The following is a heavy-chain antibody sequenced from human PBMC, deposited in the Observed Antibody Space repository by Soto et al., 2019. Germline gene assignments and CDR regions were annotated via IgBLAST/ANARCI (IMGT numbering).Heavy chain of an antibody. Sequence: QVQLVQSGAEVKKPGASVKVSCKASGYTFTSYGISWVRQAPGQGLEWMGWISAYNGNTNYAQKLQGRVTMTTDTATSKAYMELRSLRSDDTAVCYCARDRTQFKTSPVDYWGQGTLVTVSS. CDR3: ARDRTQFKTSPVDY. CDR2: ISAYNGNT. V-gene: IGHV1-18*04. J-gene: IGHJ4*02. CDR1: GYTFTSYG.